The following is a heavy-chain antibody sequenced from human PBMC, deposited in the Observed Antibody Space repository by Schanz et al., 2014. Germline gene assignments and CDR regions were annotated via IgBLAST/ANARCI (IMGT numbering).Heavy chain of an antibody. D-gene: IGHD6-25*01. J-gene: IGHJ4*02. V-gene: IGHV3-23*04. CDR1: GFTFSSYA. CDR2: ISASGGDT. CDR3: AKVRYSSGWRGDYFDE. Sequence: EVQLVESGGGLVQPGGSLRLSCAASGFTFSSYAMSWVRQAPGKGLEWLSVISASGGDTYYADSVKGRFTISRDNSKNTLYLQMNSLRAEDTAVYYCAKVRYSSGWRGDYFDEWGQGTLXTVAS.